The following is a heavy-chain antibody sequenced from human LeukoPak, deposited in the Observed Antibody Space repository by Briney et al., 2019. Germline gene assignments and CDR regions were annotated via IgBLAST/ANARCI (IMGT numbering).Heavy chain of an antibody. D-gene: IGHD2-15*01. CDR1: GFTFDNYA. Sequence: GGSLRLSCAASGFTFDNYAIHWVRQVPGKSLEWVSLISADGRGTYYADSVKGRFTISRDNSKSSLYLQMRSLITEDTAVYYCAKDSGWQLLRAEYFQHWGPGTLVTVSS. J-gene: IGHJ1*01. V-gene: IGHV3-43*02. CDR2: ISADGRGT. CDR3: AKDSGWQLLRAEYFQH.